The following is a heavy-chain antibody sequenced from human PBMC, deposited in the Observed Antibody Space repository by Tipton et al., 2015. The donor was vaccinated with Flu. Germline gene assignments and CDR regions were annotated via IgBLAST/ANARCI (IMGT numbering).Heavy chain of an antibody. J-gene: IGHJ6*02. V-gene: IGHV3-53*01. CDR1: GIDVSTNY. CDR2: FYKSGST. D-gene: IGHD1-1*01. CDR3: AREIRHSDWTLDYYGMDV. Sequence: SLRLSCAVSGIDVSTNYMTWVRQAPGKGLEWVSTFYKSGSTYYADSVKGRFIISRDTSNNTVYLQMNDPRAEDTAVYFCAREIRHSDWTLDYYGMDVWGQGTTVTASS.